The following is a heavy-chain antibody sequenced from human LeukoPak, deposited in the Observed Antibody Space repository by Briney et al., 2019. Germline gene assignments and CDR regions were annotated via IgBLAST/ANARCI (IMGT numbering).Heavy chain of an antibody. Sequence: GGSLRLSCAASGFTFSSYAMSWVRQAPGKGLEWVSAISGSGGSTYYADSVKGRFTISRDNSKNTLYLQMNSLRAEDTAVYYCEKASGRIEGAGALYNWFDPWGQGTLGSVAS. CDR3: EKASGRIEGAGALYNWFDP. D-gene: IGHD6-19*01. V-gene: IGHV3-23*01. CDR2: ISGSGGST. J-gene: IGHJ5*02. CDR1: GFTFSSYA.